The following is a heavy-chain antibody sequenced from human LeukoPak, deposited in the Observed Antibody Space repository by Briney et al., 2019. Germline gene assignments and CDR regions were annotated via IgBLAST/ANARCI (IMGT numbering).Heavy chain of an antibody. V-gene: IGHV4-34*01. J-gene: IGHJ5*02. D-gene: IGHD3-22*01. CDR3: ASGRVITTSFYGWFDP. CDR2: INHSGST. CDR1: GGSFSGYY. Sequence: NPSETLSLTCAVYGGSFSGYYWSWIRQPPGKGLEWIGEINHSGSTNYNPSLKSRVTISVDTSKNQFSLKLSSVTAADTAVYYCASGRVITTSFYGWFDPWGQGTLVTVSS.